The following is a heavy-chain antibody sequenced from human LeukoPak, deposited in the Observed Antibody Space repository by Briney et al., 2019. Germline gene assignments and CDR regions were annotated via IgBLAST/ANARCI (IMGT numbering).Heavy chain of an antibody. CDR3: ARDLYGGNSDWYFDL. V-gene: IGHV3-30*02. D-gene: IGHD4-23*01. CDR1: GITLSSHG. J-gene: IGHJ2*01. Sequence: GGSLRLSCSASGITLSSHGMHWVRQAPGKGLEWMAFIPFDGSREYYADAVKGRFTISRDNAKNTLHLQMDSLTVEDTAVYYCARDLYGGNSDWYFDLWGRGTWSLSPQ. CDR2: IPFDGSRE.